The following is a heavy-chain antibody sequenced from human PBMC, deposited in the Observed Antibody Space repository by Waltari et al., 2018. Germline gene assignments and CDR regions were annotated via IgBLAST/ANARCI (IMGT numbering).Heavy chain of an antibody. J-gene: IGHJ3*01. D-gene: IGHD5-12*01. V-gene: IGHV4-39*01. CDR3: ATYIGASVGTASFDV. CDR2: ISYRGTT. Sequence: GGIRPPRGAGLEWIGTISYRGTTYTSPSRQSRVTISGDTSMNQLSLKLDSVSACDTAVYYCATYIGASVGTASFDVWGQGTMVTVSS.